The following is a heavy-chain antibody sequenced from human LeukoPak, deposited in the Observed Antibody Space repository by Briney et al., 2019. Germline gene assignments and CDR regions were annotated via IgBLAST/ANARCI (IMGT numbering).Heavy chain of an antibody. Sequence: ASVKVSCKASGYTFTGYYMHWVRQAPGQGLEWMGGIIPIFGTPNYAQKFQGRVTITADKSTSTAYMELSSLRSEDTAVYYCARAVQVTTGGLFDYWGQGTLVTVSS. CDR1: GYTFTGYY. V-gene: IGHV1-69*06. D-gene: IGHD4-17*01. J-gene: IGHJ4*02. CDR2: IIPIFGTP. CDR3: ARAVQVTTGGLFDY.